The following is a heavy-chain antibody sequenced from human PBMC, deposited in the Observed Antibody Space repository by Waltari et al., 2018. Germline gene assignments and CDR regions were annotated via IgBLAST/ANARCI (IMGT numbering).Heavy chain of an antibody. D-gene: IGHD3-9*01. J-gene: IGHJ5*02. CDR1: GFTFSHDA. Sequence: QVQLVESGGGVVQPGRSLRLSCAASGFTFSHDAIPWVRQAPGTGLEWVAVISYDGSNKYYADSVKGRFTISRDNAKNTLYLQMNSLRAEDTAVYYCARPDYDILGFDPWGQGTLVTVSS. V-gene: IGHV3-30*01. CDR3: ARPDYDILGFDP. CDR2: ISYDGSNK.